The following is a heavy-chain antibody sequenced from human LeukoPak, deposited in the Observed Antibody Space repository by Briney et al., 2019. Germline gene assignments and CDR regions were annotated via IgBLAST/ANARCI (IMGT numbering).Heavy chain of an antibody. V-gene: IGHV4-4*07. Sequence: SETLSLTCTVSGGSISSYYWSWIRQPAGKGLEWIGRIYTSGSTNYNPSLKSRVSMSVDTSKNQCTLKLSSVTAADTAVYYCARGRVVGARGYYYYMDVWGKGTTVTVSS. J-gene: IGHJ6*03. D-gene: IGHD1-26*01. CDR3: ARGRVVGARGYYYYMDV. CDR2: IYTSGST. CDR1: GGSISSYY.